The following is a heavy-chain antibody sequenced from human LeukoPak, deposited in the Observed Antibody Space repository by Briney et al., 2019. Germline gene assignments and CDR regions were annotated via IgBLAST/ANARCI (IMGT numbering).Heavy chain of an antibody. Sequence: SETLSLTCTVSGDSISSGSFYWSWIRQGAGKGLEWIGRVSSSGRTTYNLSLKSRLTISITTSKNQFSLKLSSVTAADTAVYYCARGWELLGDNAFDIWGQGTMITVSS. CDR2: VSSSGRT. CDR3: ARGWELLGDNAFDI. D-gene: IGHD1-26*01. CDR1: GDSISSGSFY. V-gene: IGHV4-61*02. J-gene: IGHJ3*02.